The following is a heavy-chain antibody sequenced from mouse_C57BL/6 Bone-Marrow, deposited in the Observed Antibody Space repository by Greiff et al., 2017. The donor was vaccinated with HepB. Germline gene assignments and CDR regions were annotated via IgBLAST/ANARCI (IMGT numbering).Heavy chain of an antibody. Sequence: VQLVESGPGLVAPSQSLSITCTVSGFSLTSYAISWVRQPPGKGLEWLGVIWTGGGTNYNSALKSRLGISKDNSKSQVFLKMNSLQTDDTARYYCARKHYYGSSSNWYFDVWGTGTTVTVSS. CDR1: GFSLTSYA. V-gene: IGHV2-9-1*01. CDR2: IWTGGGT. D-gene: IGHD1-1*01. J-gene: IGHJ1*03. CDR3: ARKHYYGSSSNWYFDV.